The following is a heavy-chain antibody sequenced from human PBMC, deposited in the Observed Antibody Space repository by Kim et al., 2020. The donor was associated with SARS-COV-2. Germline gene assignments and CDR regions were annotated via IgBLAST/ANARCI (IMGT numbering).Heavy chain of an antibody. J-gene: IGHJ4*02. CDR2: VKRDGSEQ. Sequence: GGSLRLSCAASGFTFSDYWMTWVRQAPGKGLEWVAAVKRDGSEQNYVDSVRGRFAISRDNAKNSLYLQMNRLRVEDTAVYYCARGTDWPDYWGQGTLVTVSS. V-gene: IGHV3-7*01. D-gene: IGHD3-9*01. CDR1: GFTFSDYW. CDR3: ARGTDWPDY.